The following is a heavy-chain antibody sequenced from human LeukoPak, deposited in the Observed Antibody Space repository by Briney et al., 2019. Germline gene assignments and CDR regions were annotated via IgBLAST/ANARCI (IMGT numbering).Heavy chain of an antibody. D-gene: IGHD3-22*01. Sequence: WASVKVSCKASGGTFSSYAISWVRQAPGQGLEWMGGIIPIFGTANYAQKFQGRVTITTDESTSIAYMELSSLRSEDTAVYYCASEFYYDSSGDQGIWFDPWGQGTLVTVSS. V-gene: IGHV1-69*05. CDR2: IIPIFGTA. J-gene: IGHJ5*02. CDR3: ASEFYYDSSGDQGIWFDP. CDR1: GGTFSSYA.